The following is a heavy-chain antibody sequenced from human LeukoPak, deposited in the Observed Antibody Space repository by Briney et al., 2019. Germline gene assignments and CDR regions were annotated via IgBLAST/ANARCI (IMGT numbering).Heavy chain of an antibody. D-gene: IGHD3-3*01. Sequence: GGSLRLSCAASGFTFSSYNMNWVRQAPGKGLEWVSSISHSSSYIYYADSVKGRFTISRDNAKNSLYLQMNSLRAEDTAVYYCARDSTLYYDFWSGYHNAFDIWGQGTMVTVSS. CDR3: ARDSTLYYDFWSGYHNAFDI. CDR2: ISHSSSYI. V-gene: IGHV3-21*01. CDR1: GFTFSSYN. J-gene: IGHJ3*02.